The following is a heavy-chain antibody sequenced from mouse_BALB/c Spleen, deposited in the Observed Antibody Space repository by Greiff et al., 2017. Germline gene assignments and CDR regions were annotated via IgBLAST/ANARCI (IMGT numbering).Heavy chain of an antibody. Sequence: EVKLVESGPGLVKPSQSLSLTCSVTGYSITSGYYWNWIRQFPGNKLEWMGYISYDGSNNYNPSLKNRISITRDTSKNQFFLKLNSVTTEDTATYYCAREEVRPDYWGQGTLVTVSA. D-gene: IGHD2-14*01. CDR3: AREEVRPDY. J-gene: IGHJ3*01. V-gene: IGHV3-6*02. CDR2: ISYDGSN. CDR1: GYSITSGYY.